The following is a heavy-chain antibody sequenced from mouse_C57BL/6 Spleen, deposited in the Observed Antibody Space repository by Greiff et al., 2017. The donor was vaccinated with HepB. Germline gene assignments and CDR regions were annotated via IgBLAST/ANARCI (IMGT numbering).Heavy chain of an antibody. V-gene: IGHV1-59*01. J-gene: IGHJ2*01. D-gene: IGHD2-1*01. CDR2: IDPSDSYT. CDR3: ARSGDGNYLDY. CDR1: GYTFTSYW. Sequence: QVQLQQPGAELVRPGTSVKLSCKASGYTFTSYWMHWVKQRPGQGLEWIGVIDPSDSYTNYNQKFKGKATLTVDTSSSTAYMQLSSLTSEDSAVYYCARSGDGNYLDYWGQGTTLTVSS.